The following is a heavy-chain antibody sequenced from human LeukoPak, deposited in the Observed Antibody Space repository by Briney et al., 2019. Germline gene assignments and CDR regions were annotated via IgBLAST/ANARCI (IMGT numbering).Heavy chain of an antibody. CDR3: ATSRVYDY. CDR2: INSPSTNI. Sequence: PGGSLRLSCEASGFKFGDYFMSWIRQFPGKGLEWIAFINSPSTNIDYADSVRGRFIISRDNGKNSLYLHMHSLRTEDTAVYYCATSRVYDYWGQGALVTVSS. J-gene: IGHJ4*02. CDR1: GFKFGDYF. D-gene: IGHD2-8*01. V-gene: IGHV3-11*04.